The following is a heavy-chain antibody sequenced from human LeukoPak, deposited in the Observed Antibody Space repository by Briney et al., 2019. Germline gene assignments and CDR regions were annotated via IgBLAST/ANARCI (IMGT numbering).Heavy chain of an antibody. CDR1: GYTFTGYY. V-gene: IGHV1-2*02. J-gene: IGHJ4*02. CDR3: ARLRFLEWLLYFDY. Sequence: ASVKVSCKASGYTFTGYYMHWVRQAPGQGLEWMGWINPNSGGTNYAQKFQGRVTMTRDTSISTAYMELSRLRSDDTAVYYCARLRFLEWLLYFDYWGQGTLVTVSS. CDR2: INPNSGGT. D-gene: IGHD3-3*01.